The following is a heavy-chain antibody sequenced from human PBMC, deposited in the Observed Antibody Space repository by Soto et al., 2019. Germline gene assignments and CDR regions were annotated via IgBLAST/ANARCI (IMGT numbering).Heavy chain of an antibody. CDR2: INAHSGGT. D-gene: IGHD6-6*01. V-gene: IGHV1-2*02. CDR1: GFSFTGYY. Sequence: ASVKVSCKASGFSFTGYYIHWLRQAPGQGLEWMGWINAHSGGTEYAQKFQGRVTLTRETSIATAYLTLTSLTSDDTALYYCAKDLTRQLAYWLDPWGQGTQVTVSS. CDR3: AKDLTRQLAYWLDP. J-gene: IGHJ5*02.